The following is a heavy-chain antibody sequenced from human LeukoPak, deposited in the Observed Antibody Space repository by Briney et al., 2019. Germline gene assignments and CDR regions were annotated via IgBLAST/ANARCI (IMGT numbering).Heavy chain of an antibody. CDR1: GGSISSSRYY. V-gene: IGHV4-39*01. D-gene: IGHD2-2*01. Sequence: SETLSLTCTVSGGSISSSRYYWSWIRQPPGKGQEWIGSIHYSGNTYYNPSLKSRVTISVDTSKNQFSLKLTSVTAADTAVYYCARQRCSSTSCRYYYYYMDVWGKGTTVTVSS. CDR3: ARQRCSSTSCRYYYYYMDV. CDR2: IHYSGNT. J-gene: IGHJ6*03.